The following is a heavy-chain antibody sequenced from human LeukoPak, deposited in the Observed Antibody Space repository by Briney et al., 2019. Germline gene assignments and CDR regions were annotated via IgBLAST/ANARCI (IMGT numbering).Heavy chain of an antibody. D-gene: IGHD3-22*01. J-gene: IGHJ4*02. Sequence: PSETLSLTCTVSGVSISSGGYYWSWIRQHPGKGLEWIGYIYYSGSTYCNPSLKSRVTISVDTSKNQFSLKLSSVTAADTAVYYCARVVYDSSGYYFLYYFDYWGQGTLVTVSS. CDR2: IYYSGST. CDR3: ARVVYDSSGYYFLYYFDY. CDR1: GVSISSGGYY. V-gene: IGHV4-31*03.